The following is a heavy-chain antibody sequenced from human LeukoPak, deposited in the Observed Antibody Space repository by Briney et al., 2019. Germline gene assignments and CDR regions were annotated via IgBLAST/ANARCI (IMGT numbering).Heavy chain of an antibody. J-gene: IGHJ4*02. V-gene: IGHV4-30-4*01. D-gene: IGHD2-15*01. CDR3: AIARYCSGGSCYHFDY. CDR1: GGSISSGDYY. Sequence: SQTLSLTCTVSGGSISSGDYYWSWIRQPPGKGLKWIGYIYYSGSTYYNPSLKSRVTISVDASKNQFSLKLSSVTAADTAVYYCAIARYCSGGSCYHFDYWGQGTLVTVSS. CDR2: IYYSGST.